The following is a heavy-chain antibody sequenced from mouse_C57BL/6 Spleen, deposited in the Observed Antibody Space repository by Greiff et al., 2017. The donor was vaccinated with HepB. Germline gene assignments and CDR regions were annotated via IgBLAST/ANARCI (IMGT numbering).Heavy chain of an antibody. D-gene: IGHD1-1*01. CDR2: INPSNGGT. CDR3: ASFITTVVAPYWYFDV. CDR1: GYTFTSYW. V-gene: IGHV1-53*01. Sequence: VQLQQPGTELVKPGASVKLSCKASGYTFTSYWMHWVKQRPGQGLEWIGNINPSNGGTNYNEKFKSKATLTVDKSSSTAYMQLSSLTSEDSAVYYCASFITTVVAPYWYFDVWGTGTTVTVSS. J-gene: IGHJ1*03.